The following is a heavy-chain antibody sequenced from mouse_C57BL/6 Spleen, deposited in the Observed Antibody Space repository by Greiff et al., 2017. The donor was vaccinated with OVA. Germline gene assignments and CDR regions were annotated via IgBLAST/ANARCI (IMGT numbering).Heavy chain of an antibody. CDR2: ISDGGSYT. CDR1: GFTFSSYA. V-gene: IGHV5-4*01. D-gene: IGHD2-1*01. CDR3: ARDGGNSYAMDY. J-gene: IGHJ4*01. Sequence: EVKLVESGGGLVKPGGSLKLSCAASGFTFSSYAMSWVRQTPEKRLEWVATISDGGSYTYYPDNVKGRFTISRDNAKNNLYLQMSHLKSEDTAMYYCARDGGNSYAMDYWGQGTSVTVSS.